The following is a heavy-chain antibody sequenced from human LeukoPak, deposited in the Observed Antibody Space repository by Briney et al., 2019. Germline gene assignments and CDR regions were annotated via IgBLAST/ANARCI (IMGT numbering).Heavy chain of an antibody. V-gene: IGHV4/OR15-8*02. CDR2: ISLSGQT. D-gene: IGHD1-26*01. J-gene: IGHJ4*02. CDR1: GGSIRSTNW. CDR3: SRESGAFCPFGY. Sequence: PSETPSLTCGVAGGSIRSTNWWSWVRQPPGQGLEWIGEISLSGQTNFNPSLNGRVTMSLDESRNQLSLKLTSVTAADTAIYYCSRESGAFCPFGYWGQGTLVIVPP.